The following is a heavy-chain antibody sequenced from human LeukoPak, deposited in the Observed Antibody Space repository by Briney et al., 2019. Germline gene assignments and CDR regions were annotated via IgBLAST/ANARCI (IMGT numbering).Heavy chain of an antibody. CDR1: GGSISSYY. CDR2: INHSGST. D-gene: IGHD3-3*01. Sequence: KPSETLSLTCTVSGGSISSYYWSWIRQPPGKGLEWIGEINHSGSTNYNPSLKSRVTISVDTSKNQFSLKLSSVTAADTAVYYCARRSYYDFWSGYYTDYWGQGTLVTVSS. V-gene: IGHV4-34*01. J-gene: IGHJ4*02. CDR3: ARRSYYDFWSGYYTDY.